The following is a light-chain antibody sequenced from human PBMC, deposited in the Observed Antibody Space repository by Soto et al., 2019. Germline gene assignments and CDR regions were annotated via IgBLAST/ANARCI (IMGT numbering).Light chain of an antibody. J-gene: IGLJ1*01. Sequence: HSVLTQPASVSGSPAQSIAITCTRNSSDVGGYKYVSWYQQHPGKAPKLMIYDVSNRPSGVSDRFSGSKSGNTASLTISGLQSEDEADYYCSSYTSSNSYVFGTGAKVTVL. CDR2: DVS. CDR3: SSYTSSNSYV. V-gene: IGLV2-14*03. CDR1: SSDVGGYKY.